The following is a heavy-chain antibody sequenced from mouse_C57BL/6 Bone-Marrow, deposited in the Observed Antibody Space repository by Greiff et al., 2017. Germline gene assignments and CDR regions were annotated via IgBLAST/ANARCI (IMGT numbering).Heavy chain of an antibody. CDR1: GYTFTSYW. Sequence: QVQLQQPGAELVMPGASVKLSCKASGYTFTSYWMHWVKQRPGQGLEWIGEIDPSDSYTNYNQKFKSKSTLTVDKSSSTAYMQLSSLTSEDSAVYYCARESSGYAMDYWGQGTSVTVSS. V-gene: IGHV1-69*01. J-gene: IGHJ4*01. CDR2: IDPSDSYT. CDR3: ARESSGYAMDY. D-gene: IGHD3-2*02.